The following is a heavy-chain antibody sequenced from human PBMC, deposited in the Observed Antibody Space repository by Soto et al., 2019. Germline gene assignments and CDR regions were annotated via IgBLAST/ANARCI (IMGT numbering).Heavy chain of an antibody. V-gene: IGHV4-34*01. D-gene: IGHD2-2*01. CDR2: INHSGST. CDR3: ARAIHCSSTSCHRYNWFDP. J-gene: IGHJ5*02. Sequence: PSGTLSLTCAVYGGSFSGYYWSWIRQPPGKGLEWIGEINHSGSTNYNPSLKSRVTISVDTSKNQFSLKLSSVTAADTAVYYCARAIHCSSTSCHRYNWFDPWGQGTLVTVSS. CDR1: GGSFSGYY.